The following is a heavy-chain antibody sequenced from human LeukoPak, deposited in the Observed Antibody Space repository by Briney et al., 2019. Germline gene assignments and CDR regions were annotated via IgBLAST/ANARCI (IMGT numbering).Heavy chain of an antibody. CDR1: GYSFTSYW. CDR2: IYPGDPDT. D-gene: IGHD6-6*01. CDR3: ARQHTIAARPGNWFDP. V-gene: IGHV5-51*01. J-gene: IGHJ5*02. Sequence: GESLKISCKGSGYSFTSYWIGWVRQMPGKGLVRMGIIYPGDPDTRYSPSFQGQVTISADKSISTAYLQWSSLKASDTAMYYCARQHTIAARPGNWFDPWGQGTLVTVSS.